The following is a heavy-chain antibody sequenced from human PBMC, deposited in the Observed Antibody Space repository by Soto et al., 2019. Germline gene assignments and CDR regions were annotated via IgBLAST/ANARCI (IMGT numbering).Heavy chain of an antibody. J-gene: IGHJ4*02. CDR2: ISCESGGT. Sequence: QVQLVQSGAEVKKPGASVKVACKASGYSFTDHYIHWVRQAPEQGPEWMGEISCESGGTKFAQRFQGRVTLTRDTSITTVYMELNNLRPDDAAVYYCGRGRNGKLGVVYWGQGTPVTVSS. CDR1: GYSFTDHY. V-gene: IGHV1-2*02. D-gene: IGHD1-1*01. CDR3: GRGRNGKLGVVY.